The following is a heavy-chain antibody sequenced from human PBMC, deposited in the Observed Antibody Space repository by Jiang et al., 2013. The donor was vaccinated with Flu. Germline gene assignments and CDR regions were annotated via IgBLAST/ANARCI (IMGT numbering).Heavy chain of an antibody. V-gene: IGHV4-61*02. D-gene: IGHD2-15*01. CDR2: IYTSGST. J-gene: IGHJ4*02. CDR3: ARDLGYCSGGSCYPYYFDY. Sequence: TCTVSGGSISSGSYYWSWIRQPAGKGLEWIGRIYTSGSTNYNPSLKSRVTISVDTSKNQFSLKLSSVTAADTAVYYCARDLGYCSGGSCYPYYFDYWGQGTLVTVSS. CDR1: GGSISSGSYY.